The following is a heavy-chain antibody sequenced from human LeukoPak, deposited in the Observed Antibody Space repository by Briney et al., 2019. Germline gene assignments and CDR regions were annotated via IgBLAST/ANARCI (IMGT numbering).Heavy chain of an antibody. V-gene: IGHV1-18*01. CDR3: AREDYGSFDY. CDR2: ISAYNGNT. D-gene: IGHD4/OR15-4a*01. J-gene: IGHJ4*02. CDR1: GYTXTSYV. Sequence: ASVKVSCKASGYTXTSYVISWVRQAPGQGLEWMGWISAYNGNTNYTQKLQGRVTMTTDTSTNTAYMELRSLRSDDTAVYYCAREDYGSFDYWGQGTLVTVSS.